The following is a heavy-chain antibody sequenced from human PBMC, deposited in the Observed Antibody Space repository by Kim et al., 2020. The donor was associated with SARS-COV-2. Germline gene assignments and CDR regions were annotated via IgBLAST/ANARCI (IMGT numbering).Heavy chain of an antibody. V-gene: IGHV1-46*01. J-gene: IGHJ5*02. CDR2: INPSGGST. D-gene: IGHD6-13*01. CDR1: GYTFTSYY. Sequence: ASVKVSCKASGYTFTSYYMHWVRQAPGQGLEWMGIINPSGGSTSYAQKFQGRVTMTRDTSTSTVYMELSSLRSEDTAVYYCARDLPAALSSSSWSNWFDPWGQGTLVTVSS. CDR3: ARDLPAALSSSSWSNWFDP.